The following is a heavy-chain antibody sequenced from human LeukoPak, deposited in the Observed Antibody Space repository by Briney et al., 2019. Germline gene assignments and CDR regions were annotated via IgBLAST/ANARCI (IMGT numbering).Heavy chain of an antibody. J-gene: IGHJ4*02. V-gene: IGHV3-7*01. Sequence: GGSLRLSCAASGFTFNTYTMNWVRQAPGKGLEWVANIKQDGSEKYYVDSVKGRFTISRDNARNSVYLQMNSLRAEDTAVYYCARGGTRGYSPSDYWGQGTLVTVSS. CDR1: GFTFNTYT. D-gene: IGHD5-18*01. CDR2: IKQDGSEK. CDR3: ARGGTRGYSPSDY.